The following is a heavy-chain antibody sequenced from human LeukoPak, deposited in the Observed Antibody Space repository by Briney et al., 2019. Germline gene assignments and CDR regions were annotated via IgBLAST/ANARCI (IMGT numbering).Heavy chain of an antibody. CDR2: IIPIFGTA. CDR1: GGTFSSYA. J-gene: IGHJ4*02. CDR3: AREGYCSSTSCYMFV. V-gene: IGHV1-69*06. D-gene: IGHD2-2*02. Sequence: SLKVSCKATGGTFSSYAISWVRQAPGQGLEWMGGIIPIFGTANYAQKFRGRVTLTEDKSTSRAYLEMSRMRPEETAVYYCAREGYCSSTSCYMFVWGQGNLVTVSS.